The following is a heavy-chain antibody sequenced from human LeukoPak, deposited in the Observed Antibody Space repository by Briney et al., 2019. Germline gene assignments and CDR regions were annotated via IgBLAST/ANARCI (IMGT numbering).Heavy chain of an antibody. CDR1: GGSISSSSYY. D-gene: IGHD3-22*01. J-gene: IGHJ4*02. Sequence: KPSETLSLTCTVSGGSISSSSYYWCWIRQPPGKGLEWIGEINHSGSTNYNPSLKSRVTISVDTSNNQFSLKLSSVTAADTAVYYCAREQPAAGNNDSTGSSGYSLDYWGQGTLMTVSS. CDR3: AREQPAAGNNDSTGSSGYSLDY. CDR2: INHSGST. V-gene: IGHV4-39*07.